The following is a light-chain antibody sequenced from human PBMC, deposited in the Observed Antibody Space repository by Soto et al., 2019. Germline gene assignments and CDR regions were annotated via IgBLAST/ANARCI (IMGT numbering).Light chain of an antibody. CDR3: MQDLQTPLT. CDR1: QSLLHITGETF. J-gene: IGKJ4*01. Sequence: DVVMTQTPLSLSVAPGQPASISCKSSQSLLHITGETFLFWYLQKPGQSPQLLIFLGFHRASGVPDRFGGSGSGTDFTLKISRVQAGDVGVYYCMQDLQTPLTFGGGTKVDIK. CDR2: LGF. V-gene: IGKV2-28*01.